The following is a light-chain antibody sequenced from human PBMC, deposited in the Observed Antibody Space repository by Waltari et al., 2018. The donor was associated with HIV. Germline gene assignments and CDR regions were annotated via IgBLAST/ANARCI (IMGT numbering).Light chain of an antibody. J-gene: IGLJ3*02. V-gene: IGLV1-47*01. Sequence: QPVLTQPPSASGTPGHGVTISCSGSNSNIGTNSVYWDQHLPGMAPKLLIYRNNRRPSGIPDRFSGSRSGTSASLAISGLRSEDEADYYCATWDDSLIWVFGGGTKLTVL. CDR3: ATWDDSLIWV. CDR2: RNN. CDR1: NSNIGTNS.